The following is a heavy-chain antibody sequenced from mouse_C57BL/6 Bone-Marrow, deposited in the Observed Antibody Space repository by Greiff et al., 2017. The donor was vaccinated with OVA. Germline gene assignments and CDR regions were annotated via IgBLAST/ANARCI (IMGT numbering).Heavy chain of an antibody. D-gene: IGHD2-3*01. CDR3: ARGYDGYTNFDD. V-gene: IGHV1-4*01. CDR1: GYTFTSYT. Sequence: VKLQESGAELARPGASVKMSCKASGYTFTSYTMHWVKQRPGQGLEWIGYINPSSGYTKYNQKFKDKATLTADKSSSTAYMQLSSLTSEDSAVYYCARGYDGYTNFDDWGQGTTLTVSS. CDR2: INPSSGYT. J-gene: IGHJ2*01.